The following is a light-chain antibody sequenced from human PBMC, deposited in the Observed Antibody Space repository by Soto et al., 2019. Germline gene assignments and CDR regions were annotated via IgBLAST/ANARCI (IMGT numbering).Light chain of an antibody. Sequence: EIVLTQSPATLSSFPGDRVTLSCRASQYINTRLAWYQHRPGQAPRLLIYQTSLRAAGIPARFSGSGSGTEFTLTISSLQSEDFAVYYCQQYGSSPRTFGQGT. J-gene: IGKJ1*01. CDR1: QYINTR. CDR3: QQYGSSPRT. V-gene: IGKV3D-15*01. CDR2: QTS.